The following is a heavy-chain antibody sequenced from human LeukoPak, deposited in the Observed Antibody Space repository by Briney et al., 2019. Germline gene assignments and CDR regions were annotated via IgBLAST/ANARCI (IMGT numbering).Heavy chain of an antibody. Sequence: AGFLRLSCAASGFTFSSYEMNWVRQAPGKGLEWVSYILNSGTTTYYADSVKGRFTISRDNAKNSLYLQMNSLRAEDTGVYYCARDPPDYWGQGILVTVSS. J-gene: IGHJ4*02. V-gene: IGHV3-48*03. CDR2: ILNSGTTT. CDR3: ARDPPDY. CDR1: GFTFSSYE.